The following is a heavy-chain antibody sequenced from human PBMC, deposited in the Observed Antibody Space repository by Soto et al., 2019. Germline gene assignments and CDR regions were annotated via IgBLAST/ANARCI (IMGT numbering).Heavy chain of an antibody. D-gene: IGHD2-15*01. V-gene: IGHV3-21*01. Sequence: EVQLVESGGGLVKPGGSLRLSCAASGFTFSSYSMNWVRQAPGKGLEWVSSISSSSSYIYYADSVKGRFTISRDNAKNSLYLQMNRLRAEDTAVYYCARGKDIVVVVAATLGMDVWGQGTTVTVSS. CDR1: GFTFSSYS. CDR2: ISSSSSYI. J-gene: IGHJ6*02. CDR3: ARGKDIVVVVAATLGMDV.